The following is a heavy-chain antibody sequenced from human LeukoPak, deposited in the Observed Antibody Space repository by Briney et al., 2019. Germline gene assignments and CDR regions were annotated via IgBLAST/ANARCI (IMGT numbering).Heavy chain of an antibody. Sequence: ASVKVSFKASGYTFTGYYMHWVRQAPGQGLEWMGRINPNSGGTNYAQKFQGRVTMTRDTSISTAYMELSRLRSGDTAVYYCARRPNQYYYDSSGYRGAFDIWGQGTMVTVSS. CDR3: ARRPNQYYYDSSGYRGAFDI. CDR1: GYTFTGYY. J-gene: IGHJ3*02. V-gene: IGHV1-2*06. D-gene: IGHD3-22*01. CDR2: INPNSGGT.